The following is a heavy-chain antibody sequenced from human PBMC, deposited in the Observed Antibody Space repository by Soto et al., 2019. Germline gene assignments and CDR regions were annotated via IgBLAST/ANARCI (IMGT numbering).Heavy chain of an antibody. CDR2: ISYDGSNK. CDR1: GFTFSSYA. CDR3: ARDSGTGGYYYYGMDV. J-gene: IGHJ6*02. V-gene: IGHV3-30-3*01. Sequence: GGSLRLSCAASGFTFSSYAMHWVRQAPGKGLKWVAVISYDGSNKYYADSVKGRFTISRDNSKNTLYLQMNSLRAEDTAVYYCARDSGTGGYYYYGMDVWGQGTTVTVSS. D-gene: IGHD1-26*01.